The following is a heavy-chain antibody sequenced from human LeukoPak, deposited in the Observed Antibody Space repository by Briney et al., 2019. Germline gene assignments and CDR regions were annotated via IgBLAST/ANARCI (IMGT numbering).Heavy chain of an antibody. J-gene: IGHJ4*02. V-gene: IGHV1-8*01. D-gene: IGHD3-22*01. CDR1: GYTYTSYD. Sequence: ASVKVCCEASGYTYTSYDINWVRQATGQGHEWMGWMNPNSGSTGYAQKFQGRVTMTRNTSISTAYMELSSLRSEDTAVYYCARGYYYYDSSGYYYVFDYWGQGTLVTVSS. CDR2: MNPNSGST. CDR3: ARGYYYYDSSGYYYVFDY.